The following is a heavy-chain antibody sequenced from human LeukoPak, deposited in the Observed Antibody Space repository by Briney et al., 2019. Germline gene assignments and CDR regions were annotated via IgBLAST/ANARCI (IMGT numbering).Heavy chain of an antibody. Sequence: PGGTLRLSCVASGFTFSTYGMSWVRQAPGKGLEWVSAISGSGGSTYYADSVKGRFTISRDNSKNTLYLQMNSLRAEDTAVYYCARDDYVWGNYRYYYHMDVWGKGTTVTISS. CDR1: GFTFSTYG. V-gene: IGHV3-23*01. CDR2: ISGSGGST. CDR3: ARDDYVWGNYRYYYHMDV. J-gene: IGHJ6*03. D-gene: IGHD3-16*02.